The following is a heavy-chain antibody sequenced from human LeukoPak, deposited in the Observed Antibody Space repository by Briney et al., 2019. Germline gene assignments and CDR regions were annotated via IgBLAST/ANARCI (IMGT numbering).Heavy chain of an antibody. CDR2: INPNSGGT. D-gene: IGHD4-11*01. CDR1: GYIFTAYY. V-gene: IGHV1-2*02. J-gene: IGHJ3*02. Sequence: ASVKVSCKASGYIFTAYYIQWGRQAPGQGLEWMGWINPNSGGTNYALKFRGRVTMTRDTSISTASMELSRLISDDTAVYYCARHQDHSDNVENFAIGGQGTMVTVSS. CDR3: ARHQDHSDNVENFAI.